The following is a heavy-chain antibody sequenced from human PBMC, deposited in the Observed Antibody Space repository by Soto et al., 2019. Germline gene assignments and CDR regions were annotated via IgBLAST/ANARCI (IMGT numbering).Heavy chain of an antibody. J-gene: IGHJ6*02. CDR2: FDPEDGET. CDR1: GYTLTELS. D-gene: IGHD2-21*02. Sequence: ASVKVSCKVSGYTLTELSMHWVRQAPGKGLEWMGGFDPEDGETIYAQKFQGRVTMTEDTSTDTAYMELSSLRSEDTAVYYCATDKMVVTANIPDYYYYGMDVWGQGTTVTVSS. CDR3: ATDKMVVTANIPDYYYYGMDV. V-gene: IGHV1-24*01.